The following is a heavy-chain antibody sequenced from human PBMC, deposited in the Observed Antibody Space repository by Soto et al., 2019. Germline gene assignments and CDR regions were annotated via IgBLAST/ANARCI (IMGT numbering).Heavy chain of an antibody. Sequence: SETLSLTCAVYGGSFSGYYWSWIRQPPGKGLEWIGEINHSGSTNYNPSLKSRVTISVDTSKNQFSLKLSSVTAADTAVYYCARKRYYYGSGSYYGYNWFDPWGQGTLVTVSS. D-gene: IGHD3-10*01. CDR1: GGSFSGYY. J-gene: IGHJ5*02. V-gene: IGHV4-34*01. CDR2: INHSGST. CDR3: ARKRYYYGSGSYYGYNWFDP.